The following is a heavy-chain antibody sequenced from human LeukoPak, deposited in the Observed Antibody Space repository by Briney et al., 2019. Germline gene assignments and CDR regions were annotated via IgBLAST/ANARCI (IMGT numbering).Heavy chain of an antibody. CDR1: GGSVSSGSYY. D-gene: IGHD5-12*01. CDR2: IYYSGST. CDR3: ARRGGGYDSLFDY. J-gene: IGHJ4*02. V-gene: IGHV4-61*01. Sequence: SETLSLTCTVSGGSVSSGSYYWSWIRQPPGKGLEWIGYIYYSGSTNYNPSLKSRVTISVDTSENQFSLKLSSVTAADTAVYYCARRGGGYDSLFDYWGQGTLVTVSS.